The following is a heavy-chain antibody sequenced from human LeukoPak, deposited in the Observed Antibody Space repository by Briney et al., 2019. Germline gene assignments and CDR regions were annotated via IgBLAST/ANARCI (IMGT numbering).Heavy chain of an antibody. CDR3: AHRGYSYGYRY. CDR1: GGTFSSYA. D-gene: IGHD5-18*01. J-gene: IGHJ4*02. V-gene: IGHV1-69*06. Sequence: GASVKVSCKASGGTFSSYAISWVRQAPGQGLEWMGGIIPIFGTANYAQRFQGRVTITADKSTSTAYMELSSLRSEDTAVYYCAHRGYSYGYRYWGQGTLVTVSS. CDR2: IIPIFGTA.